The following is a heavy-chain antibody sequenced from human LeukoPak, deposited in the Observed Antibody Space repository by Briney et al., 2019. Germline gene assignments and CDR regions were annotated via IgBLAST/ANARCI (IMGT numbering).Heavy chain of an antibody. CDR2: MNPSGRT. CDR3: ARGLKPYCTNGVCYTGDF. J-gene: IGHJ4*02. Sequence: SETLSLTCGVYGGSLSGFYWNWIRQPPGKGLEWIGEMNPSGRTTYNPSLKSRVSMSLDTSKNQFSLKLSSVIAADTAVYYCARGLKPYCTNGVCYTGDFWGQGTLVTVSP. D-gene: IGHD2-8*01. CDR1: GGSLSGFY. V-gene: IGHV4-34*01.